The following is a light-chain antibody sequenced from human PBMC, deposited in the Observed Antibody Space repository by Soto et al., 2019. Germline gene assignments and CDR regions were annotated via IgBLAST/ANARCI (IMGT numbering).Light chain of an antibody. CDR3: QQYNKWPRT. V-gene: IGKV3-15*01. CDR1: PSISSN. CDR2: GAS. J-gene: IGKJ1*01. Sequence: EIVLTQSPATLSVSPGERATLSCRASPSISSNLAWYHQKPGQAPRLIIYGASTRTTGFPARFSGSGSGTEFTLTISSLQSEDFAIYYCQQYNKWPRTFGQGTKVEIK.